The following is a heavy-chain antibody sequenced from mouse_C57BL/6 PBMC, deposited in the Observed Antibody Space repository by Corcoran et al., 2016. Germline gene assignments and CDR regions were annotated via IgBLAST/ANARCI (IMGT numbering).Heavy chain of an antibody. CDR3: AREVYDYSYAMDY. CDR1: GYTFTDYY. D-gene: IGHD2-4*01. Sequence: EVQLQQSGPELVKPGASVKISCKASGYTFTDYYMNWVKQSHGKSLEWIGDINPNNGGTSYNQKFKGKATLTVDKSSSTAYMELRSLTSEDSAVYYCAREVYDYSYAMDYWGQGTSVTVSS. J-gene: IGHJ4*01. V-gene: IGHV1-26*01. CDR2: INPNNGGT.